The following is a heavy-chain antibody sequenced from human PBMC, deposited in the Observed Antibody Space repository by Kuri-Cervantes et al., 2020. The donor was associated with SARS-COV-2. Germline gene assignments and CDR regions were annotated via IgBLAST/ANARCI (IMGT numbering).Heavy chain of an antibody. CDR2: IYTSGTT. D-gene: IGHD5-18*01. Sequence: SETLSLTCTVSNASISSGRYFWSWIRQPAGKGLEWIGRIYTSGTTRYNPSLKRRVTISLDTSKNQFSLKLSSVTAADTAVYYCARQGDRGYSYGEFDYWGQGTLVTVSS. V-gene: IGHV4-61*02. CDR3: ARQGDRGYSYGEFDY. J-gene: IGHJ4*02. CDR1: NASISSGRYF.